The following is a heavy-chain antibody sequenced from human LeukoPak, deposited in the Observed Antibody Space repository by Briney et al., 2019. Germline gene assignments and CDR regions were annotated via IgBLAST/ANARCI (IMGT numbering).Heavy chain of an antibody. D-gene: IGHD2-8*01. CDR2: IWYDGSNK. CDR3: ARLATIMVAIDY. CDR1: GFTFSSYG. V-gene: IGHV3-33*01. J-gene: IGHJ4*02. Sequence: GGSLRLSCAASGFTFSSYGMHWVRQAPGKGLEWVAVIWYDGSNKYYADSVKGRFTISRDNSKNTLYLQMNSLRAEDTAVYYCARLATIMVAIDYWGQGTLVTVSS.